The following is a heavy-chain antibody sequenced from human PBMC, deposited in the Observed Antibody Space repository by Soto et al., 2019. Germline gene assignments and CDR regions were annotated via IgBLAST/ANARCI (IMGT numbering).Heavy chain of an antibody. CDR3: ARDYSSSWYGNYYYGMDV. V-gene: IGHV3-33*01. Sequence: GGSLRLSCAASGFTFSSYGMHWVRQAPGKGLEWVAVIWYDGSNKNNADSVKGRFTISRDNSKNTLYLQMNSLRAEDTAVYYCARDYSSSWYGNYYYGMDVWGQGTTVTVSS. D-gene: IGHD6-13*01. CDR2: IWYDGSNK. J-gene: IGHJ6*02. CDR1: GFTFSSYG.